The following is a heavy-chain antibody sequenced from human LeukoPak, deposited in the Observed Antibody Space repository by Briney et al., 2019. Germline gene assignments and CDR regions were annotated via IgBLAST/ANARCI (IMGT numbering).Heavy chain of an antibody. CDR1: GASFSDYY. Sequence: PSETLSLTCVVYGASFSDYYWTWIRQPPGKGPEWIGEINRSGSTNYNPSLKSRVTLSVDTSKKQFSLNLNSVTAADTAVHYCARHSLLGTDADYWGQGTLVTVSS. D-gene: IGHD2-21*01. CDR2: INRSGST. J-gene: IGHJ4*02. CDR3: ARHSLLGTDADY. V-gene: IGHV4-34*01.